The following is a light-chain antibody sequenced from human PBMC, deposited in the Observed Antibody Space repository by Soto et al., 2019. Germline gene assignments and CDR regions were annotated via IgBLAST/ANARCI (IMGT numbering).Light chain of an antibody. CDR1: GTDVGQYNY. CDR3: SSYGGFNNVL. Sequence: QSVLTQPPSASGSPGQSVTISCTGAGTDVGQYNYVSWYQQHPGKAPKLLIHHVSRRPSGVPARFSGSKSGNTASLTVSGLQTEDEVDFYCSSYGGFNNVLFGGGTKVTVL. CDR2: HVS. J-gene: IGLJ2*01. V-gene: IGLV2-8*01.